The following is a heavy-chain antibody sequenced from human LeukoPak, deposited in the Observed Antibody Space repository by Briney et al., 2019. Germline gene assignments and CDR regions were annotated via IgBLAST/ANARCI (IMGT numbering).Heavy chain of an antibody. CDR1: GFTFSSYE. D-gene: IGHD2-21*02. CDR2: ISSSGSTI. CDR3: ASCGGDCYSQFDY. J-gene: IGHJ4*02. V-gene: IGHV3-48*03. Sequence: GGSLRLSCAASGFTFSSYEMNWVRQAPGKGLEWVSYISSSGSTIYYADSVKGRFTISRDNAKNSLYLQMNSLRAEDTAVYYCASCGGDCYSQFDYWGQGTLATVSS.